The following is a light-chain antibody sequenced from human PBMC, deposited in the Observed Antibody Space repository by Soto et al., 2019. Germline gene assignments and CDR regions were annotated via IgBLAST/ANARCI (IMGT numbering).Light chain of an antibody. Sequence: DIQMTQSPSSLSASVGDRVTITCRASQSISGYLNWYQKKSGQAPRLLMYAASSLQSGVPSRFSGSGSGTEFTLTINSLQSEDFAVYYCQRYNNWPLTFGGGTKVDIK. V-gene: IGKV1-39*01. CDR3: QRYNNWPLT. CDR1: QSISGY. CDR2: AAS. J-gene: IGKJ4*01.